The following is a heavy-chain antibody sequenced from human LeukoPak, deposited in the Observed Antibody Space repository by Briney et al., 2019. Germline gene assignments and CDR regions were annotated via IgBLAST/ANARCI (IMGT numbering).Heavy chain of an antibody. CDR1: GVSLRGYY. V-gene: IGHV4-34*01. CDR3: ARGRNYVSDYYFDV. CDR2: ISHEGDS. D-gene: IGHD1-7*01. J-gene: IGHJ6*03. Sequence: KPSETLSLTCAVYGVSLRGYYWSWTRQSPEKGLEWIGEISHEGDSIYNPSLKSRLTLSVDMSKNQFSLKLRSVTAADTAVYYCARGRNYVSDYYFDVWGKGTTVIVSS.